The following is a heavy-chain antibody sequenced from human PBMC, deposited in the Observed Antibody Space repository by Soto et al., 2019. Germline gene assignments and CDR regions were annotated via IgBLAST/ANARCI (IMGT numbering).Heavy chain of an antibody. CDR3: ARTSGSYSY. D-gene: IGHD1-26*01. Sequence: KASETLSLTCAVYGGSFSDYYWSWIRQPPGKGLEWIGEINHSGSTNYNPSLKSRVTITADESTSTAYMELSSLRSEDTAVYYCARTSGSYSYWGQGTLVTVSS. J-gene: IGHJ4*02. CDR1: GGSFSDYY. V-gene: IGHV4-34*01. CDR2: INHSGST.